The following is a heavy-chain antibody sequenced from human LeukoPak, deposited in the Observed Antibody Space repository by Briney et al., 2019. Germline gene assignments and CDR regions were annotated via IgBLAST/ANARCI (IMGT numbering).Heavy chain of an antibody. Sequence: GWSLRLSCEASGFTFSSYSMTWVRQAPGKGLEWVSAISGSGGSTYYADSVKGRFTISRDNSKNTLYLQMNSLRAEDTAVYYCAELGITMIGGVWGKGTTVTISS. J-gene: IGHJ6*04. CDR1: GFTFSSYS. CDR3: AELGITMIGGV. CDR2: ISGSGGST. V-gene: IGHV3-23*01. D-gene: IGHD3-10*02.